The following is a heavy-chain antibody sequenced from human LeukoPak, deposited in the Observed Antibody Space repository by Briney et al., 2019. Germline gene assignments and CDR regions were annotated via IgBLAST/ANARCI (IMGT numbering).Heavy chain of an antibody. CDR1: GYTFTGYY. J-gene: IGHJ4*02. CDR2: INPNSGGT. D-gene: IGHD1-26*01. V-gene: IGHV1-2*06. CDR3: ARGVYSGSYSFDY. Sequence: ASVNVSCKASGYTFTGYYMHWVRQAPGQGLEWMGRINPNSGGTNYAQKFQGRVTITRDTSISTAYMELSRLRSDDTAVYYCARGVYSGSYSFDYWGQGTLVTVSS.